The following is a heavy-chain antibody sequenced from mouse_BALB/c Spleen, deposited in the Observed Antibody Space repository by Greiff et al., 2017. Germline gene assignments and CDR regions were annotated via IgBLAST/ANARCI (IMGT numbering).Heavy chain of an antibody. CDR2: IYPGDGDT. CDR1: GYTFTSYW. Sequence: QVQLKESGAELARPGASVKLSCKASGYTFTSYWMQWVKQRPGQGLEWIGAIYPGDGDTRYTQKFKGKATLTADKSSSTAYMQLSSLASEDSAVYYCARGDYYGSSPYYYAMDYWGQGTSVTVSS. CDR3: ARGDYYGSSPYYYAMDY. J-gene: IGHJ4*01. V-gene: IGHV1-87*01. D-gene: IGHD1-1*01.